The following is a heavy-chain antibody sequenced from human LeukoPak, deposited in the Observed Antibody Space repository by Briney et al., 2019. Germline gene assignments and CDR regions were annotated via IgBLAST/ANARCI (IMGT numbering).Heavy chain of an antibody. D-gene: IGHD2-8*01. CDR3: ASPSGMGWFDP. J-gene: IGHJ5*02. V-gene: IGHV3-11*01. CDR1: GFTFSDYY. CDR2: ISSSGSTI. Sequence: GGSLRLSCAASGFTFSDYYMSWIRQAPGKGLEWASYISSSGSTIYYADSVKGRFTISRDNAKNSLYLQMNSLRAEDTAVYYCASPSGMGWFDPWGQGTLVTVSS.